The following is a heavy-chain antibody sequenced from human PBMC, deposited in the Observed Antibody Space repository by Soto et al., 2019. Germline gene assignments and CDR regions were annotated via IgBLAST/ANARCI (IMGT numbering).Heavy chain of an antibody. Sequence: ASVKVSCKASGYTFTSYGISWVRQAPGQGLEWMGWISAYNGNTNYAQKLQGRVTMTTDTSTSTAYMEPRSLRSDDTAVYYCARGKGLTYYYDSSGPNDAFDIWGQGTMVTVSS. D-gene: IGHD3-22*01. V-gene: IGHV1-18*04. J-gene: IGHJ3*02. CDR1: GYTFTSYG. CDR3: ARGKGLTYYYDSSGPNDAFDI. CDR2: ISAYNGNT.